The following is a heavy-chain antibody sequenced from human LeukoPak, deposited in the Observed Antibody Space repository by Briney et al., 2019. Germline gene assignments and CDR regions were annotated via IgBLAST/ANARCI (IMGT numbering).Heavy chain of an antibody. CDR1: GFTFSSYG. Sequence: GGTLRLSCAASGFTFSSYGMSWVRQAPGKGLEWVSAISGSGGSTYYADSVKGRFTISRDNSKNTLYLQMNSLRAEDTAVYYCANRKTIDSSGYHFDYWGQGTLVTVSS. CDR3: ANRKTIDSSGYHFDY. D-gene: IGHD3-22*01. CDR2: ISGSGGST. J-gene: IGHJ4*02. V-gene: IGHV3-23*01.